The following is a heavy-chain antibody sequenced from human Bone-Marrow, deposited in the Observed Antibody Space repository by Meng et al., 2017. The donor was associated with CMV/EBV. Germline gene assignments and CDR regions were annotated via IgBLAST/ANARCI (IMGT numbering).Heavy chain of an antibody. J-gene: IGHJ4*01. CDR3: AREGLWDFCSSTSCYSFDY. CDR1: FTDYY. V-gene: IGHV1-46*01. D-gene: IGHD2-2*01. CDR2: INPNDGSI. Sequence: FTDYYFPWVRQAPGQGLEWMGVINPNDGSINYAQKFKGRVTMTRDTSTNTVYMDLSSLRSDDTAVYYCAREGLWDFCSSTSCYSFDYWGHGTLVTVSS.